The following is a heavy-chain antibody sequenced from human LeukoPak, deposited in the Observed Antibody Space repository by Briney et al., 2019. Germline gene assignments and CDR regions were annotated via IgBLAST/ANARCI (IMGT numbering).Heavy chain of an antibody. Sequence: SETLSLTCTVSGASISGNLWTWIRQPPGKGLEWIAYVYDNGDTRYHPSFTGRVSISVDLSKNQFSLKLSSVTAADTAVYYCARASPEGAAAGIDYWGQGTLVTVSS. CDR3: ARASPEGAAAGIDY. V-gene: IGHV4-59*01. CDR2: VYDNGDT. CDR1: GASISGNL. J-gene: IGHJ4*02. D-gene: IGHD6-13*01.